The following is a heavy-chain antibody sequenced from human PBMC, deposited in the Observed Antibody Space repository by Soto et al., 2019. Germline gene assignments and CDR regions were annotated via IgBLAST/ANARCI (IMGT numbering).Heavy chain of an antibody. V-gene: IGHV1-69*13. Sequence: SVKVSCKASGGTFSSYAISWLLQAPGQGLEWMGGIIPIFGTANYAQKFQGRVTITADESTSTAYMELSSLRSEDTAVYYCAKSRGMVQDYYYYYGMDVWGQGTTVTVSS. D-gene: IGHD1-1*01. J-gene: IGHJ6*02. CDR2: IIPIFGTA. CDR3: AKSRGMVQDYYYYYGMDV. CDR1: GGTFSSYA.